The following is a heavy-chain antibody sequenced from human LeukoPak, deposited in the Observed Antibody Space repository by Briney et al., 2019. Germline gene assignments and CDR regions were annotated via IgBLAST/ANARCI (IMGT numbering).Heavy chain of an antibody. CDR3: AKKEGYTYDSWYMDD. Sequence: PGGSLRLSCAASGFTFSDFAMSWVRQAPGKGLEWVSGTIDSGATTFYADSVKGRFTISRDNSKNKLFLQMSSLRAEDTATYYCAKKEGYTYDSWYMDDWGKGTTVTVSS. D-gene: IGHD5-18*01. CDR1: GFTFSDFA. CDR2: TIDSGATT. J-gene: IGHJ6*03. V-gene: IGHV3-23*01.